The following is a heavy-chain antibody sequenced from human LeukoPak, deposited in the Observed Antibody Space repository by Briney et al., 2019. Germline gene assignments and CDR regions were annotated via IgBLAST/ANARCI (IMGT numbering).Heavy chain of an antibody. CDR3: ARVGQGSGWLDFDY. V-gene: IGHV3-53*01. CDR2: IYSGGST. Sequence: GGSLRLSCAASGFTVSSNYMSWVRQAPGKGLEWVSVIYSGGSTYYADSVKGRFTISRDNSKNTLYLQMNSLRAEDTAVYYCARVGQGSGWLDFDYWGQGTLVTVSS. CDR1: GFTVSSNY. D-gene: IGHD6-19*01. J-gene: IGHJ4*02.